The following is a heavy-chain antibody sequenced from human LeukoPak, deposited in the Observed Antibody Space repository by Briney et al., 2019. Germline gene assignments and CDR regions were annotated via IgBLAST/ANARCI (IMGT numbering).Heavy chain of an antibody. D-gene: IGHD6-19*01. V-gene: IGHV4-59*01. CDR2: IYYSGTA. Sequence: PSGTLSLTCTVSGGSISSYYCSWIRQPPGKGLEWIGFIYYSGTANYNPSLKSRVTISVDTSKNQFSLKLTSVTAADTAVYYCARVNTEGSADYWGQGTLVTVSS. CDR3: ARVNTEGSADY. CDR1: GGSISSYY. J-gene: IGHJ4*02.